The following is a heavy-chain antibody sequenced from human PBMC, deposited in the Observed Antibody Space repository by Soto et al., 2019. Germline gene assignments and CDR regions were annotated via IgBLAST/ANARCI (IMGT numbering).Heavy chain of an antibody. Sequence: QVQLVESGGGVVQPGRSLRLSCAASGFTFSSYGIHWVRQAPGKGLEWVALISYDGTDKYYADSVKGRFTISRDNSKNTRYMQMSSLRPEDTAVYYCVKARYAQLWFEVYGMDVWGQGTTVTV. V-gene: IGHV3-30*18. J-gene: IGHJ6*02. CDR3: VKARYAQLWFEVYGMDV. CDR1: GFTFSSYG. CDR2: ISYDGTDK. D-gene: IGHD5-18*01.